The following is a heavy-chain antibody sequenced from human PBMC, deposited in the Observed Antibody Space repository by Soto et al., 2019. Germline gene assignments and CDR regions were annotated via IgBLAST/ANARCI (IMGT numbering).Heavy chain of an antibody. D-gene: IGHD6-19*01. V-gene: IGHV1-69*13. Sequence: GASVKVSCKVSGGTFSSYAISWVRQAPGQGLEWMGGIIPIFGTANYAQKFQGRVTITADESTSTAYMELSSLRSEDTAVYYCARDRLYSSGWYPTHYYYYYGMDVWGQGTTVTVSS. CDR1: GGTFSSYA. J-gene: IGHJ6*02. CDR3: ARDRLYSSGWYPTHYYYYYGMDV. CDR2: IIPIFGTA.